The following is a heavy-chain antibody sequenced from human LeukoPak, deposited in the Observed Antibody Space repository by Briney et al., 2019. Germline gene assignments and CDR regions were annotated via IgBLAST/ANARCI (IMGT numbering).Heavy chain of an antibody. D-gene: IGHD1-26*01. CDR2: IYYSGST. CDR3: ARSEWELRDFDY. CDR1: GGSISSGDYY. V-gene: IGHV4-30-4*01. J-gene: IGHJ4*02. Sequence: SQTLSLTCTVSGGSISSGDYYWSWIRQPPGKGLEWIGYIYYSGSTYYNPSLKSRVTISVDTSKNQSSLKLSSVTAADTAVYYCARSEWELRDFDYWGQGTLVTVSS.